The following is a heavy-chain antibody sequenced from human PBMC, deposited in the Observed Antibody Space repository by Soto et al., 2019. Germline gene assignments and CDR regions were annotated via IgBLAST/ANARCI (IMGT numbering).Heavy chain of an antibody. Sequence: NPSETLSLTCTVSGGSISSSGYYWGWIRQPPGKGLEWIGSIYYSGSTYYNPSLKSRVTTSVDTSKNQFSLKLSSVTAADTAVYYCARLNDRKGMDVWGQGTTVTVSS. D-gene: IGHD1-1*01. CDR3: ARLNDRKGMDV. J-gene: IGHJ6*02. CDR1: GGSISSSGYY. V-gene: IGHV4-39*01. CDR2: IYYSGST.